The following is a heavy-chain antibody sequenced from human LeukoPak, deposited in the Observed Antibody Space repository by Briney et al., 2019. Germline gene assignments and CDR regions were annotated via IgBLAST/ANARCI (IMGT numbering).Heavy chain of an antibody. Sequence: GASVKVSCKASGYTFTDYYILWVRQAPGQGPEWMGWINPNIGGATYAQSFKGRVTMTSDTSISTAYMELSSLTSDDTAVYYCARDLHKTGYVGAFDIWGQGTMVIVSS. CDR2: INPNIGGA. J-gene: IGHJ3*02. CDR1: GYTFTDYY. CDR3: ARDLHKTGYVGAFDI. D-gene: IGHD5-12*01. V-gene: IGHV1-2*02.